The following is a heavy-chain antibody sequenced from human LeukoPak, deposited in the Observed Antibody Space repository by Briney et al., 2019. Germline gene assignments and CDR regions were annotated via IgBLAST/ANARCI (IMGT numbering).Heavy chain of an antibody. CDR2: ISGSGGST. CDR3: AKGTVGAKC. Sequence: GGSLRLSCAASGFTFSSYAMSWVRQAPGKGLEWVSAISGSGGSTYYADSVKGRFTISRDNAKNSLYLQMNSLRVDDTAVYYCAKGTVGAKCWGQGTLVIVSS. D-gene: IGHD1-26*01. V-gene: IGHV3-23*01. CDR1: GFTFSSYA. J-gene: IGHJ4*02.